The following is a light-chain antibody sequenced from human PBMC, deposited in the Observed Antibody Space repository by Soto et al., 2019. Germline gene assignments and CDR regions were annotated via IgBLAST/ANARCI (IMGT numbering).Light chain of an antibody. V-gene: IGKV3-20*01. CDR3: QQANSFPS. Sequence: EIVLTQSPGTLSLSPGERATLSCRASQSVSSSYLAWYQQKPGQAPRLLIYGASSRATGTPDRFSGSGSGTDFTLTISRLEPEDFATYYCQQANSFPSFGPGTKVDIK. CDR2: GAS. CDR1: QSVSSSY. J-gene: IGKJ3*01.